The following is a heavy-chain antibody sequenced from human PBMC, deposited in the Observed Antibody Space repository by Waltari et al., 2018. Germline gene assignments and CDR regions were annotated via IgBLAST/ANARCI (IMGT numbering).Heavy chain of an antibody. D-gene: IGHD6-13*01. J-gene: IGHJ4*02. CDR3: NVELAEAGN. Sequence: EVHLVESGGGLVKPGGSLRVACAASGFAFSSFSVNWIRQTPGKGLEWVSSISKSGRVTEYAASVKGRFTFSRDNANNSVYLQMNSLRVEDTAVYYCNVELAEAGNWGQGTLVTVSP. CDR2: ISKSGRVT. CDR1: GFAFSSFS. V-gene: IGHV3-21*06.